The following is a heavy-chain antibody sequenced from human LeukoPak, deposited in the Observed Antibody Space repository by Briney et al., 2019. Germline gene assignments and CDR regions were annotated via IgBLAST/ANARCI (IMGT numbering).Heavy chain of an antibody. J-gene: IGHJ4*02. V-gene: IGHV3-21*04. CDR3: AKDYFPYSSGWYGVSTFDY. Sequence: GSLRLSCAASGFTFSSYSMNWVRQAPGKGLEWVSSISSSSSYIYYADSVKGRFTTSRDNAKNSLYLQMNSLRAEDMALYYCAKDYFPYSSGWYGVSTFDYWGQGTLVTVSS. CDR1: GFTFSSYS. CDR2: ISSSSSYI. D-gene: IGHD6-19*01.